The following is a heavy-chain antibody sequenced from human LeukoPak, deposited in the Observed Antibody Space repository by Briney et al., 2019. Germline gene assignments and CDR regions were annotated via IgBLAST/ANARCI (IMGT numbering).Heavy chain of an antibody. D-gene: IGHD3-10*01. V-gene: IGHV3-48*01. CDR1: GFTFSTYS. CDR2: ISDSTTTI. J-gene: IGHJ3*02. Sequence: GGSLRLSCAASGFTFSTYSMNWVRQAPGKGLEWVSYISDSTTTIYYADSVKGRFTISRDNAKNSLYLQMNSLRAEDTAVYYCAKRLGRPDAFDIWGQGTMVTVSS. CDR3: AKRLGRPDAFDI.